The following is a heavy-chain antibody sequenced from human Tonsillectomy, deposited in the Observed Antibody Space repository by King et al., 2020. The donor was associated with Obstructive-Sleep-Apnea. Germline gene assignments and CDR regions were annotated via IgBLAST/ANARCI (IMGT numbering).Heavy chain of an antibody. CDR2: INHSGST. CDR3: AILRAPDY. J-gene: IGHJ4*02. Sequence: VQLQQWGAGLLKPSETLSLTCAVYGGSFSGYYWSWIRQPPGKGLEWIGEINHSGSTNYNPSLKSRVTISVDTSKNQFSLKLSSVTAADTAVYYCAILRAPDYWGQGTLVTVSS. CDR1: GGSFSGYY. V-gene: IGHV4-34*01. D-gene: IGHD4-17*01.